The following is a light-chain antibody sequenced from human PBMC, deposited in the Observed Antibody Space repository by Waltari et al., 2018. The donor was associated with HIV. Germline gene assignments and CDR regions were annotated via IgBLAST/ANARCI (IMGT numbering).Light chain of an antibody. CDR1: DSDLGLYIF. V-gene: IGLV2-14*03. CDR2: DVD. J-gene: IGLJ3*02. Sequence: SAVSQPASVSGLPGQPITLSCSGVDSDLGLYIFVSCYQQHPGNLPRLILFDVDRRASGISARFSGSKSGHTASLNISGLRAEDEAYYYCASFTGDNSLLFGGGTKVTV. CDR3: ASFTGDNSLL.